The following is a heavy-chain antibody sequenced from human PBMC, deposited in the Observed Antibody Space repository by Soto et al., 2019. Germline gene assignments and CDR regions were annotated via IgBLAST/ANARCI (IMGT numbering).Heavy chain of an antibody. V-gene: IGHV4-59*01. J-gene: IGHJ4*02. D-gene: IGHD1-1*01. CDR1: GGSISSYY. CDR2: FYYSGST. Sequence: SETLSLTCTVSGGSISSYYWSWIRQPPGKGLEWIGYFYYSGSTKYNPSLKSRVTILEDTSKNQFSLKLNSVTAADTAVYYCAREGRMGTFDYWGQGALVTVSS. CDR3: AREGRMGTFDY.